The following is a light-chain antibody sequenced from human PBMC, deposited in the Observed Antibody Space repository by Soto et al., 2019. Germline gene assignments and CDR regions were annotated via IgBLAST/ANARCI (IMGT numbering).Light chain of an antibody. J-gene: IGKJ1*01. CDR1: QSISNR. CDR2: DAS. CDR3: QQYDTSST. Sequence: DIQMTQSPSSLSASVGDRVTITCRAIQSISNRLAXXHQKPGKTPNLLIYDASNLGSGVPSRFSGSGSGTELTLTISSLQPDDFATYYCQQYDTSSTFGQRTKVDIK. V-gene: IGKV1-5*01.